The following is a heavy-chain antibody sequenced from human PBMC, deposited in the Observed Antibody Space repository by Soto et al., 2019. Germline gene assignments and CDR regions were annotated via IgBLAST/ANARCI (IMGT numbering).Heavy chain of an antibody. CDR2: ISYDGSNK. J-gene: IGHJ4*02. D-gene: IGHD6-19*01. Sequence: PGGSLRLSCAASGFTFSSYGMHWVRQAPGKGLEWVAVISYDGSNKYYADSVKGRFTISRDNSKNTLYLQMNSLRAEDTAVYYCAKATRVESSGWYFDYWGQGTLVTVSS. CDR1: GFTFSSYG. V-gene: IGHV3-30*18. CDR3: AKATRVESSGWYFDY.